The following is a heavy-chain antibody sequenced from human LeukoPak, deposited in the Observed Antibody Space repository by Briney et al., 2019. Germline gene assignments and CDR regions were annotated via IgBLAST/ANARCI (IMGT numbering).Heavy chain of an antibody. CDR1: GYTFTSYA. CDR3: AREILRFDI. Sequence: ASVKVSCKASGYTFTSYAMNWVRQAPGQGLEWMGWINTNTGNPTYAQGFTGRFVFSLDTSVSTAYLQISNLMPEDTAKYYCAREILRFDIWGQGTMVIVSS. CDR2: INTNTGNP. J-gene: IGHJ3*02. V-gene: IGHV7-4-1*02.